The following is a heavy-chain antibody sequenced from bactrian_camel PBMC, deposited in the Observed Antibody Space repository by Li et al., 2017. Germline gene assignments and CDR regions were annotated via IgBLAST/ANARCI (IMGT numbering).Heavy chain of an antibody. Sequence: HVQLVESGGGSVQAGGSLRLSCAASGHTYCDYDMSWYRQAPGKEREFVSAIKGDGSAYFADSVKGRFTISKDNAKNTLYLQMNSLKPEDTAMYYCAADFAPMYSNQPLSEGSYGYWGHGTQVTV. V-gene: IGHV3S55*01. CDR1: GHTYCDYD. J-gene: IGHJ4*01. CDR2: IKGDGSA. D-gene: IGHD2*01. CDR3: AADFAPMYSNQPLSEGSYGY.